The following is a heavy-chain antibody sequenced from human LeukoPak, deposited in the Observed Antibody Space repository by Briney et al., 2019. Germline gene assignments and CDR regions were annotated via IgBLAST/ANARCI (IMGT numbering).Heavy chain of an antibody. J-gene: IGHJ6*04. CDR2: IKQDGSEK. V-gene: IGHV3-7*03. CDR1: GFTFSSYW. D-gene: IGHD6-13*01. Sequence: GGSLRLSCAASGFTFSSYWMSWVRQAPGKGLEWVANIKQDGSEKYYVDSVKGRFTISRDNAKNSLYLQMNSLRAEDTAVYYCARDSASWGAAAGAYYYYGMDVWGKGTTVTVSS. CDR3: ARDSASWGAAAGAYYYYGMDV.